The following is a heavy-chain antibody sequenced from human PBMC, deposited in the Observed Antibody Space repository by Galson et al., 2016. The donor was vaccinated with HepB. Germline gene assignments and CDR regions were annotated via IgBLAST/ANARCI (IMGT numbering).Heavy chain of an antibody. V-gene: IGHV3-30*18. Sequence: SLRLSCAASGLSFRSYGMHWVRQAPGKGLEWVAVISYDGTKRSYGDSVRGRFPISRDNSKNTLYLEMNSPRAEDTAVYYCAKDEYTIGWGPPWFDPWGQGTLVTVSS. CDR1: GLSFRSYG. CDR2: ISYDGTKR. CDR3: AKDEYTIGWGPPWFDP. D-gene: IGHD3-10*01. J-gene: IGHJ5*02.